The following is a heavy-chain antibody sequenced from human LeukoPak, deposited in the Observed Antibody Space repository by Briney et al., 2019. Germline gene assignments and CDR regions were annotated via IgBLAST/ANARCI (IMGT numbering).Heavy chain of an antibody. CDR1: GGTFSSYA. CDR3: ARGGEAAAAAFDP. J-gene: IGHJ5*02. Sequence: VASVKVSCKASGGTFSSYAISWGRQAPGQGLEWMGGIIPIFGTANYAQKFQGRVTITADKSTSTAYMELSSLRSEDTAVYYCARGGEAAAAAFDPWGQGTLVTVSS. D-gene: IGHD6-13*01. V-gene: IGHV1-69*06. CDR2: IIPIFGTA.